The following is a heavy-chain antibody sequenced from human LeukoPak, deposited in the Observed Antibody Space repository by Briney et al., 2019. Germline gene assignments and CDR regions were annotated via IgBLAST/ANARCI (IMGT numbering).Heavy chain of an antibody. Sequence: SETLSLTCTVSGGSIRSYYWRWIRQPPGKGLEWIGDLSYSGSSNYSPSLKSRLTLSLDTSKNQFSLKRSSVTAADTAVYYCARHSGGYSYDIWGQGTLVTVSS. V-gene: IGHV4-59*08. CDR2: LSYSGSS. CDR1: GGSIRSYY. CDR3: ARHSGGYSYDI. J-gene: IGHJ1*01. D-gene: IGHD5-18*01.